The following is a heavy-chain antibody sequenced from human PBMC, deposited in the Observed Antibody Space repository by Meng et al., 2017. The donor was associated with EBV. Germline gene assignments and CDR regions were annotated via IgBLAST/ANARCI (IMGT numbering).Heavy chain of an antibody. CDR1: ESHLQSDA. D-gene: IGHD3-10*01. CDR2: LIPMPDAP. J-gene: IGHJ4*02. Sequence: SRCEGNGHGASVKVCVMSRESHLQSDAFRLVRQAHGQGLEWMGGLIPMPDAPHYAQKFQGRVTMTADESTNTHYMDLSGLRFEDTAVYYCASESRRGFTPDYWGQGTLVTVSS. CDR3: ASESRRGFTPDY. V-gene: IGHV1-69*01.